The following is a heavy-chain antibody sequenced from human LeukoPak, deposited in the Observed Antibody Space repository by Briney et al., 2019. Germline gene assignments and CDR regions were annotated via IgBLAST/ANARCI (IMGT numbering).Heavy chain of an antibody. Sequence: GGSLRLSCAASGFTFYNYWMSWVRQAPGKGLEWVANIKQVVSEKFYVGSVKGRFTISGDNAKNSLYLQMNSLRADDTAVYYCARIMSLTTSYWYGLDVWGQGTTVTVSS. CDR3: ARIMSLTTSYWYGLDV. J-gene: IGHJ6*02. CDR1: GFTFYNYW. V-gene: IGHV3-7*05. CDR2: IKQVVSEK. D-gene: IGHD4-17*01.